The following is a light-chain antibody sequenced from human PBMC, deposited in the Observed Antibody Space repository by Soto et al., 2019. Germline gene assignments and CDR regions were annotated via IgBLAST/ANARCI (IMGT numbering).Light chain of an antibody. J-gene: IGKJ1*01. Sequence: AIQMIQSPSSLSASVGDRVTISCRASQDIRNTLAWYQQKPGEAPKLLIFAASNLQSGVPSRFSGSGSVTDFTLAITGLQPEDFATYYCLQYYNFSWTFGQGTKVDIK. CDR2: AAS. CDR1: QDIRNT. CDR3: LQYYNFSWT. V-gene: IGKV1-6*01.